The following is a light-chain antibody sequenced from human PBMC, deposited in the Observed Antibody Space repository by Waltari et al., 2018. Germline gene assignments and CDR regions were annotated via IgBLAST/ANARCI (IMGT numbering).Light chain of an antibody. V-gene: IGLV6-57*04. J-gene: IGLJ3*02. CDR2: EDN. Sequence: NFMLTQPHSVSESPGKTVTISCTRSSGTLASNHLQWYQHRPGSAPTTVIYEDNERPSGVPDRFSGSIDSSSNSASLTISGLKTEDEADYFCQSYDSSNQGVFGGGTKLTVL. CDR3: QSYDSSNQGV. CDR1: SGTLASNH.